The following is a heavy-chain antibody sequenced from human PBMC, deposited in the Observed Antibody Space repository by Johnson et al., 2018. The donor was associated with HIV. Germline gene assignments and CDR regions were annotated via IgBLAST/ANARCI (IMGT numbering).Heavy chain of an antibody. D-gene: IGHD5-12*01. V-gene: IGHV3-20*04. Sequence: VQLVESGGGLVRPGGSLRLSCAASGFTFDDYGMSWVRQAPGKGLEWVSGINWNGGSTGYADSVKGRFTISRDNAKNTLYVQMNSLRAEDTAVYFCAKDQHGPLVPTVMRDDAFDIWGQGTMVSVSS. J-gene: IGHJ3*02. CDR2: INWNGGST. CDR3: AKDQHGPLVPTVMRDDAFDI. CDR1: GFTFDDYG.